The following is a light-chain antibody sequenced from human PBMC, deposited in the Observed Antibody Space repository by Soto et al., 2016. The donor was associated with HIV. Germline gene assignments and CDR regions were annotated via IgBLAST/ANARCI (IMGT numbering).Light chain of an antibody. CDR1: NIGSKR. V-gene: IGLV3-21*02. CDR3: QVWYSSNDHDVV. CDR2: DDI. Sequence: SHVLTQPPSVSVAPGETATITCEANNIGSKRVHWYQQKAGQAPVLVVYDDINRPPGIPERFSGSNSGNTATLTISRVEAGDEADYYCQVWYSSNDHDVVFGGGTKLTVL. J-gene: IGLJ2*01.